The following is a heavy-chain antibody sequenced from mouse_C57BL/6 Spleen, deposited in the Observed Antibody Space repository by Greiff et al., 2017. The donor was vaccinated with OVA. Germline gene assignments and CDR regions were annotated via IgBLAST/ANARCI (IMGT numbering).Heavy chain of an antibody. Sequence: VKLMESGPGLVAPSQSLSITCTVSGFSLTSYGVDWVRQSPGKGLEWLGVIWGVGSTNYNSALKSRLSISKDNSKSQVFLKMNSLQTDDTAMYYCARSAYSYYYAMDYWGQGTSVTVSS. J-gene: IGHJ4*01. V-gene: IGHV2-6*01. CDR2: IWGVGST. CDR1: GFSLTSYG. CDR3: ARSAYSYYYAMDY. D-gene: IGHD2-10*01.